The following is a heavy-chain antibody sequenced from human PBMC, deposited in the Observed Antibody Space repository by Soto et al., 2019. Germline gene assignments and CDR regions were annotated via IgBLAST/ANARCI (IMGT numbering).Heavy chain of an antibody. J-gene: IGHJ5*02. CDR3: ARVRGPYCGGDCYPPTPNWFDP. CDR2: IKQDGSEK. V-gene: IGHV3-7*01. CDR1: GFTFSSYW. D-gene: IGHD2-21*02. Sequence: GGSLRLSCAASGFTFSSYWMSWVRQAPGKGLEWVANIKQDGSEKYYVDSVKGRFTISRDNAKNSLYLQMNSLRAEDTAVYYCARVRGPYCGGDCYPPTPNWFDPWGQGTLVTVSS.